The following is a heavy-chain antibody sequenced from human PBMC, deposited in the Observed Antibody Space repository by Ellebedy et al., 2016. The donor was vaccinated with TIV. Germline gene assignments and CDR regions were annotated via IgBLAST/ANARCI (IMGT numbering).Heavy chain of an antibody. J-gene: IGHJ6*02. CDR1: GYSFTSYW. V-gene: IGHV5-51*01. D-gene: IGHD6-6*01. CDR3: ARHASRGAGSSSLGMDV. CDR2: IYPGDSDT. Sequence: GESLKISCKGSGYSFTSYWIGWVRQMPGKGLEWMGIIYPGDSDTRYSPSFQGQVTISADQSITTAYLQWSSLKASDTAMYYCARHASRGAGSSSLGMDVWGQGTTVTVSS.